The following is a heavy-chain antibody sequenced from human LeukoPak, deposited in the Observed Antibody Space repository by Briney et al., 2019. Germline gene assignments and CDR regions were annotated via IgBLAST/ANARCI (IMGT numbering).Heavy chain of an antibody. CDR1: GGSISSGGYS. J-gene: IGHJ5*02. CDR3: ARATYSSSWYWGWFDP. CDR2: IYHSGST. D-gene: IGHD6-13*01. Sequence: SETLSLTCAVSGGSISSGGYSWSWIRQPPGKGLEWIGYIYHSGSTYYNPSPKSRVTISVDRSKNQFSLKLSSVTAADTAVYYCARATYSSSWYWGWFDPWGQGTLVTVSS. V-gene: IGHV4-30-2*01.